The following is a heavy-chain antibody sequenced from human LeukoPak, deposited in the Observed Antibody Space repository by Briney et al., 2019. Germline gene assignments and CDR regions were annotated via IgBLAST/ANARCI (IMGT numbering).Heavy chain of an antibody. CDR3: ARDLLVGSTHGGFDI. CDR2: IFSDGSKK. V-gene: IGHV3-33*01. CDR1: GFTFSNYG. D-gene: IGHD1-26*01. J-gene: IGHJ3*02. Sequence: PGRSLRLSCVASGFTFSNYGIHWVRRAPGKGLEWVALIFSDGSKKYYADSVMGRFTISRDNSKSTLFLQMSSLRVEDTAVYYCARDLLVGSTHGGFDIWGQGTLVSVSS.